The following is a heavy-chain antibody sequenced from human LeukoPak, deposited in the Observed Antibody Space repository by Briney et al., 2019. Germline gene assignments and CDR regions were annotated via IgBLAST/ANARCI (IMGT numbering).Heavy chain of an antibody. J-gene: IGHJ1*01. CDR3: ARRVLHGDPQGDFQH. Sequence: SETLSLTCTVSGGSISSSSYYWGWIRQPPGKGLEWIGSIYYSGSTYYNPSLKSRVTISVDTSKNQFSLKLSSVTAADTAVYYCARRVLHGDPQGDFQHWGQGTLVTVSS. V-gene: IGHV4-39*01. CDR2: IYYSGST. D-gene: IGHD4-17*01. CDR1: GGSISSSSYY.